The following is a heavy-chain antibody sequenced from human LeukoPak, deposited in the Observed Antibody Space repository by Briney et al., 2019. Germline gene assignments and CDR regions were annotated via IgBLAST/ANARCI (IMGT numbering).Heavy chain of an antibody. CDR1: GYTFTIYY. D-gene: IGHD5-12*01. CDR2: INPSGDST. J-gene: IGHJ6*02. Sequence: GASVTVSCKSSGYTFTIYYMHWVRQAPGQGLEWMGIINPSGDSTTYAQKFQGRVTMTRDTSTSTVYMELSSLRSEDTAVYYCARLEATINGMDVWGQGTTVTVSS. V-gene: IGHV1-46*01. CDR3: ARLEATINGMDV.